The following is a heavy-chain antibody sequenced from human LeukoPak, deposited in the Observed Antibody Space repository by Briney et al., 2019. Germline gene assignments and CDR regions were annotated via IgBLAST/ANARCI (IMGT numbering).Heavy chain of an antibody. D-gene: IGHD2-2*01. V-gene: IGHV1-18*01. CDR3: ARVVPAAMGFDY. CDR2: ISAYNGNT. J-gene: IGHJ4*02. CDR1: GYTFTSYG. Sequence: ASVKVSCKASGYTFTSYGISWVRHAPGQGLEWMGWISAYNGNTNYAQKLQGRVTMTTDTYTSTAYMDLRSLRSDDTAVYYCARVVPAAMGFDYWGQGTLVTVSS.